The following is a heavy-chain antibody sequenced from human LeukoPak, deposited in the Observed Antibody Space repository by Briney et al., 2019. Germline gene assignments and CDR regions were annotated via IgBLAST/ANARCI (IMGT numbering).Heavy chain of an antibody. CDR3: ARDFTRNSYAVAEFFHP. D-gene: IGHD5-18*01. Sequence: SETLSLTCTVSGGSISSYYWSWIRQPPGKGLEWIGRIYANGGTNYNPSLRSRVSMSVDTSKNQFSLKLTSVTAADTAIYYCARDFTRNSYAVAEFFHPWGQGTLVSVSS. CDR1: GGSISSYY. CDR2: IYANGGT. V-gene: IGHV4-4*07. J-gene: IGHJ1*01.